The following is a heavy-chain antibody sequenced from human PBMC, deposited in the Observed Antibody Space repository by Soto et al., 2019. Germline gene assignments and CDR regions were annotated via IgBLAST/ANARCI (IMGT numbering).Heavy chain of an antibody. Sequence: PGESLKISCKASGYSFTNYWIGWVRQMPGKGLEWMGLVYPGDSDTRYSPSFQGQVTISADKSISTAYLQWGSLNASDTAMYYCARQGSNNWFDPWGQGTLVTVSS. J-gene: IGHJ5*02. CDR3: ARQGSNNWFDP. CDR1: GYSFTNYW. V-gene: IGHV5-51*01. CDR2: VYPGDSDT.